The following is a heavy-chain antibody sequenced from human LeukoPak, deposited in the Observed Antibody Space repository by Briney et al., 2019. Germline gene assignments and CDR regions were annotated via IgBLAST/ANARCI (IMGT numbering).Heavy chain of an antibody. Sequence: SETLSLTCTVSGGSISSYYWSWIRQPAGKGLEWIGRIYTSGSTNYNPSLKSRVTMSVDTSKNQFSLKLSSVTAADTAVYYCARSIAARRGYYYYYYMDVWGKGTTVTVSS. V-gene: IGHV4-4*07. J-gene: IGHJ6*03. D-gene: IGHD6-6*01. CDR3: ARSIAARRGYYYYYYMDV. CDR1: GGSISSYY. CDR2: IYTSGST.